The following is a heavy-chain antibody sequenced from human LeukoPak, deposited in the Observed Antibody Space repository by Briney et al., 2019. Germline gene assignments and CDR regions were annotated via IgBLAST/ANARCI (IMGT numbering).Heavy chain of an antibody. D-gene: IGHD6-13*01. CDR2: IYTSGST. V-gene: IGHV4-4*07. CDR3: ARDGRQYASSWYFDL. Sequence: SETLSLTCTVSGGSISSNYWSWIRQPAGKGLEWIERIYTSGSTNYSPSLKSRVTLSVDTSRNKFSLRLSSVTAADTAVYYCARDGRQYASSWYFDLWGQGTLVIVSS. CDR1: GGSISSNY. J-gene: IGHJ4*02.